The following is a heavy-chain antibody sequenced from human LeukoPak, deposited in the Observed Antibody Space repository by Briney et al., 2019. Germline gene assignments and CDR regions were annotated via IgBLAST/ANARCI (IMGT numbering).Heavy chain of an antibody. CDR3: GRDRTGSYYRDPDY. CDR2: ISSDGTNT. V-gene: IGHV3-30*04. CDR1: GFTFSSYA. Sequence: GGSLRLSCSASGFTFSSYAIHWVRQAPGKGLEWVTVISSDGTNTYYADSVRGRFTISRDNSRDTLYLQMNSLRAEDTAVYYCGRDRTGSYYRDPDYWGQGTLVTVSS. J-gene: IGHJ4*02. D-gene: IGHD3-10*01.